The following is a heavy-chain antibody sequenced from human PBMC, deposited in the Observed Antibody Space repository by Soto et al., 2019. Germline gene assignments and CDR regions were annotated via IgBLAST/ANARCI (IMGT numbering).Heavy chain of an antibody. V-gene: IGHV3-43*01. CDR2: ISWDGGST. CDR1: GFTCDDYT. CDR3: AKGIAARHATDYYYYGMDV. Sequence: EVQLVESGGVVVQPGGSLRLSCAASGFTCDDYTMHWVRQAPGTGLEWVALISWDGGSTYYADSVKGRFTISRDNSKNDLYLQMNSMRTEDTALYDCAKGIAARHATDYYYYGMDVWGQGTPVTVSS. J-gene: IGHJ6*02. D-gene: IGHD6-6*01.